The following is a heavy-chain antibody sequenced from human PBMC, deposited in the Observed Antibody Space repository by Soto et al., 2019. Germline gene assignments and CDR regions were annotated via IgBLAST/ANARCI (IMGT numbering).Heavy chain of an antibody. D-gene: IGHD4-17*01. CDR3: AKDLIDYGDFRTNWFDP. V-gene: IGHV3-30*18. CDR1: GFTFSRYG. CDR2: ISHDGSNK. Sequence: TGGSLRLSCAASGFTFSRYGMHWVRQAPGKGLEWVALISHDGSNKYYADSVKGRFTISRDNSKNTLYLHMNSLRVEDTAVYYCAKDLIDYGDFRTNWFDPWGQGTLVTVSS. J-gene: IGHJ5*02.